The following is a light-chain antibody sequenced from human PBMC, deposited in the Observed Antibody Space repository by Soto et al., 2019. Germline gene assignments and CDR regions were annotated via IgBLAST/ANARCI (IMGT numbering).Light chain of an antibody. CDR1: QSVSSY. Sequence: EIVLTQSPAALSLSPGERATLSCRASQSVSSYLAWYQQKPGQAPRLLIYDASNRATGIPARFSGNGSGTTFTLTISSLEPEDFAFYYCQQRSNWRVTFGQGTRVDIK. V-gene: IGKV3-11*01. CDR2: DAS. J-gene: IGKJ1*01. CDR3: QQRSNWRVT.